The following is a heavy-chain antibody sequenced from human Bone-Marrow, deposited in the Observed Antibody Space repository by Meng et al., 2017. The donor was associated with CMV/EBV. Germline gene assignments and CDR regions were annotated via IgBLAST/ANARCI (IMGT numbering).Heavy chain of an antibody. J-gene: IGHJ4*02. Sequence: SQTLSLTCTVSGGSINSSSYYWGWIRQPPGKGLEWIGSIYYSGSTYYNPSLKSRVTISVDTSKNQFSLKLSAVTAADTAVYYCARRRSSSWYHFDYWGQGTLVTVSS. CDR1: GGSINSSSYY. CDR3: ARRRSSSWYHFDY. V-gene: IGHV4-39*01. CDR2: IYYSGST. D-gene: IGHD6-13*01.